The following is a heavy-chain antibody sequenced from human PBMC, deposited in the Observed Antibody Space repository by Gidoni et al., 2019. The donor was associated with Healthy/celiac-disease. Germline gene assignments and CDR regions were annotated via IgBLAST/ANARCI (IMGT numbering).Heavy chain of an antibody. CDR1: GCTFTGYY. V-gene: IGHV1-2*04. CDR3: ARCRGWFNWFDP. Sequence: QVQLVQSGAEVRKPGAAVEVSCKASGCTFTGYYMHWVRQAPGQGLEWMGWINPNSVGTNYAQTFQCWVTMTRDTSISTAYMELSRLRSDDTAVYYCARCRGWFNWFDPCGQGTLVTVSS. D-gene: IGHD6-19*01. J-gene: IGHJ5*02. CDR2: INPNSVGT.